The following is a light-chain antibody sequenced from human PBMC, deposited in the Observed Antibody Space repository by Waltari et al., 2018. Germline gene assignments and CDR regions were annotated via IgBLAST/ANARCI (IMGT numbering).Light chain of an antibody. Sequence: QLVVTQSTSASASLGASVKLTYTLSRGHSTNLVAWRQQQPVKGPRYLMTVNSGGSHSQGDGIPDLFSGSSSGAERYLTISNLQSEEEADYYGQAGGHGTWVFGGGTKLAVL. CDR1: RGHSTNL. CDR3: QAGGHGTWV. J-gene: IGLJ3*02. V-gene: IGLV4-69*01. CDR2: VNSGGSH.